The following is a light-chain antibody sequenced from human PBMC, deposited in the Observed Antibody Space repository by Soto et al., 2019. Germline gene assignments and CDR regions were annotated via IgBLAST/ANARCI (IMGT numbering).Light chain of an antibody. Sequence: QSVLTQPPSVSAAPGQKVTISCSGSNSNIGNNFVAWYQQLPGTAPKLLIYDNDKRPSGIPDRFFGSKSGTSATLAISGLPTGDEAHYYCGTWDSSLATVLFGGGTKLTVL. J-gene: IGLJ3*02. CDR1: NSNIGNNF. V-gene: IGLV1-51*01. CDR3: GTWDSSLATVL. CDR2: DND.